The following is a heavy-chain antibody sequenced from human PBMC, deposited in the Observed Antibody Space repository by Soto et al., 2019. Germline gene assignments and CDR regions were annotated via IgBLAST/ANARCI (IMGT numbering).Heavy chain of an antibody. CDR2: ISYDGSNK. CDR3: ARDLRVRFIAARPYYYYGMDV. J-gene: IGHJ6*02. D-gene: IGHD6-6*01. CDR1: GFTFSSYA. Sequence: GGSLRLSCAASGFTFSSYAMHWVRQAPGKGLEWVAVISYDGSNKYYADSVKGRFTISRDNSKNTLYLQMNSLRAEDTAVYYCARDLRVRFIAARPYYYYGMDVWGQGTTVTVSS. V-gene: IGHV3-30-3*01.